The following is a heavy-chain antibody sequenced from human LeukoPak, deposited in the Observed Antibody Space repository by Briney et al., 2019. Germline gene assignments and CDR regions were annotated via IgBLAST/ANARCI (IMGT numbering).Heavy chain of an antibody. CDR2: INPSGGST. CDR3: ASGGTAKNWFDP. V-gene: IGHV1-46*01. Sequence: ASVKVSCKASGYTFTSYYMHWVRQAPGQGLEWMGIINPSGGSTSYAQKFQGRVTMTRDTSTSTVDMELSSLRSEDTPVYYCASGGTAKNWFDPWGQGTLATVPS. D-gene: IGHD2-21*02. CDR1: GYTFTSYY. J-gene: IGHJ5*02.